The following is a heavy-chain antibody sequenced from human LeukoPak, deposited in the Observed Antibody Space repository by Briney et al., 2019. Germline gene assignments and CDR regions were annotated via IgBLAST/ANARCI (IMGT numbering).Heavy chain of an antibody. CDR1: GYTFTGYY. Sequence: ASVKVSCKASGYTFTGYYMHWVRQAPGQGLEWMGWINPSGGHTSYAQKFQGRVTMTRDTSTTTVYMEVSSLRSEDTAVYYCARAGRGTPGHDYWGQGTLVTVSS. J-gene: IGHJ4*02. V-gene: IGHV1-46*01. CDR2: INPSGGHT. D-gene: IGHD1-1*01. CDR3: ARAGRGTPGHDY.